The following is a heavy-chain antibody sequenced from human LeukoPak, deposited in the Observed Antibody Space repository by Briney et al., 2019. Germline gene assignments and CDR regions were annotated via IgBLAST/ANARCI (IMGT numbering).Heavy chain of an antibody. CDR3: ARAAS. CDR2: INHSGST. V-gene: IGHV4-39*07. CDR1: GGSISSSSYY. J-gene: IGHJ4*02. Sequence: SETLSLTCTVSGGSISSSSYYWGWIRQPPGKGLEWIGEINHSGSTNYNPSLKSRVTISVDTSKNQFSLKLSSVTAADTAVYYCARAASWGQGTLVTVSS.